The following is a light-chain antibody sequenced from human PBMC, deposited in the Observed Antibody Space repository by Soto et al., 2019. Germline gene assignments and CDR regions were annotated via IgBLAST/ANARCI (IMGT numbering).Light chain of an antibody. CDR2: TGS. V-gene: IGKV1-12*01. J-gene: IGKJ1*01. Sequence: DIPMTQSPSSVSASVGDRVTITCRASQAIDSWLAWYQQKPGEAPKLLIFTGSLLHSGVPPRFSGSGSGTDFTLTISSLQPEDFATYYCQQTLSFPPTFGQGTKVELE. CDR1: QAIDSW. CDR3: QQTLSFPPT.